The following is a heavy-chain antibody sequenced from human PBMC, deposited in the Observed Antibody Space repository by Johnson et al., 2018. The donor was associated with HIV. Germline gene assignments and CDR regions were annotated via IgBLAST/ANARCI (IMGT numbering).Heavy chain of an antibody. J-gene: IGHJ3*02. Sequence: VQLVESGGGLVQPGRSLRLSCAASGFTFDDYAMHWVRQAPGKGLEWVSGISWNGGSTYYADSVEGRFTISRDNSENSLYLQMNSLRSEDTALYYCTKELQATIVVFNAFDIWGQGTMVTVSS. CDR1: GFTFDDYA. V-gene: IGHV3-43*02. D-gene: IGHD3-22*01. CDR3: TKELQATIVVFNAFDI. CDR2: ISWNGGST.